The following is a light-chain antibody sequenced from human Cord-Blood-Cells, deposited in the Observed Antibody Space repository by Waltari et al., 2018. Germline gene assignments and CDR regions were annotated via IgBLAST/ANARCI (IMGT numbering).Light chain of an antibody. V-gene: IGKV3-20*01. CDR1: QSVLSIY. J-gene: IGKJ2*01. Sequence: EIVLTQSPGTLSLYQGERATLACRTSQSVLSIYLAWYQQKPGQAPRLLIYGAPSRATGIPDRFSGSGSGTDFTLTISRLEPEDFAVYYCQQYGSSPYTFGQGTKLEIK. CDR3: QQYGSSPYT. CDR2: GAP.